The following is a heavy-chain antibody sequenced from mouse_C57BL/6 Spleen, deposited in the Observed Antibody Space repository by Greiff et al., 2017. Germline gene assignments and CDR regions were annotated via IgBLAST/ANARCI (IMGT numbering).Heavy chain of an antibody. Sequence: VKLQESGAELVRPGASVTLSCKASGYTFTDYEMHWVKQTPVHGLEWIGAIDPETGGTAYNQKFKGKAILTADKSSSTAYMELRSLTSEDSAVYYCTRWGLLRSSYGVDYWGQGTTLTVSS. D-gene: IGHD1-1*01. V-gene: IGHV1-15*01. CDR2: IDPETGGT. J-gene: IGHJ2*01. CDR3: TRWGLLRSSYGVDY. CDR1: GYTFTDYE.